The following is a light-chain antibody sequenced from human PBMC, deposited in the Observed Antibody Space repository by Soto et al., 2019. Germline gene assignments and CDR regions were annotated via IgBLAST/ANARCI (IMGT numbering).Light chain of an antibody. CDR1: QGISNF. Sequence: DIQMTQSPSSLSASVGDRVTITCRASQGISNFLAWYQQKPGKVPKLLIYAASTLQPGVPSRFSGSGSGTHFTLTNTSLQPEDVATYYCQEYNSAPWTFCQGTKVEIK. CDR3: QEYNSAPWT. J-gene: IGKJ1*01. CDR2: AAS. V-gene: IGKV1-27*01.